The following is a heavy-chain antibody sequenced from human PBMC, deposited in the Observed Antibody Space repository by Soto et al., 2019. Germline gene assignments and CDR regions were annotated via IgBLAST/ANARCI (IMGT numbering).Heavy chain of an antibody. CDR3: ARGSGSSYFDH. J-gene: IGHJ4*02. Sequence: RWSLRLSCSASVLTCRDNWMSWGRQAPEKGLEWVANINQDGSETSYVDSVKGRFTISRDKSKNSLWLHMNSLRLDDTAVYYCARGSGSSYFDHWGQGILVTVSS. CDR2: INQDGSET. CDR1: VLTCRDNW. V-gene: IGHV3-7*04. D-gene: IGHD1-26*01.